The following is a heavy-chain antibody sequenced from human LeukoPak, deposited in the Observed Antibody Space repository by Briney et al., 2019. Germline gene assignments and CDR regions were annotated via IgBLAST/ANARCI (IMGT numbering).Heavy chain of an antibody. Sequence: SETLSLTCAVYGGSFSGYYRSWIRQPPGKGLEWIGKINHSGSTKNNPSLKSRVTISVDTSKNQVFLKLSSVTAADTAVYYCARCDYSLWWFDPWGQGTLVTVSS. CDR3: ARCDYSLWWFDP. CDR1: GGSFSGYY. D-gene: IGHD4-11*01. CDR2: INHSGST. V-gene: IGHV4-34*01. J-gene: IGHJ5*02.